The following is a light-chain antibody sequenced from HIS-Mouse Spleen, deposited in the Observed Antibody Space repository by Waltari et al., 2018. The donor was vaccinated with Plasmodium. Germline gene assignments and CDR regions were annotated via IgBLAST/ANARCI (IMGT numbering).Light chain of an antibody. V-gene: IGKV3-15*01. CDR1: QSVSSN. J-gene: IGKJ3*01. CDR2: GAS. CDR3: QQYNNWSFT. Sequence: IVMTQSPATLSVSPGEHATLSCRASQSVSSNLAWYQQKPGQAPRLLIYGASTRATGIPARFSGSGSGTEFTLTISSLQSEDFAVYYCQQYNNWSFTFGPGTKVDIK.